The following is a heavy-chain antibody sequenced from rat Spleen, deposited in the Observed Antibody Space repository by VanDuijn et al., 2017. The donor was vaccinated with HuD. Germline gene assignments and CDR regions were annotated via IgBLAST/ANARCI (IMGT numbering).Heavy chain of an antibody. CDR2: INKDSSII. CDR1: GFNFNDYW. D-gene: IGHD1-4*01. CDR3: TAHGALVSRFAY. V-gene: IGHV4-2*01. J-gene: IGHJ3*01. Sequence: EVQLVESGGGLVQPGRSLKLSCAASGFNFNDYWMGWVRQAPGKGLEWIGEINKDSSIIKYSPSLKDQFTISRDNAQDTLYLQKSKLGSEDTATYYCTAHGALVSRFAYWGQGTLVTVSS.